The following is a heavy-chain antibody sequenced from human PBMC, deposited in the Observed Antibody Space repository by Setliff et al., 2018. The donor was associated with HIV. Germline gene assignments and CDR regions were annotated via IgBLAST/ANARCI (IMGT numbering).Heavy chain of an antibody. J-gene: IGHJ4*02. V-gene: IGHV3-23*01. CDR2: ISGSGGGT. CDR3: AKDLGHNSPYYFDS. D-gene: IGHD3-16*01. Sequence: GGSLRLSCAASGFTFNRHAMSWVRQAPGKGLEWVSGISGSGGGTYYADSVKGRSTISRDNSKNTLYLQMNSLRGEDTALYYCAKDLGHNSPYYFDSWGQGTLVTVS. CDR1: GFTFNRHA.